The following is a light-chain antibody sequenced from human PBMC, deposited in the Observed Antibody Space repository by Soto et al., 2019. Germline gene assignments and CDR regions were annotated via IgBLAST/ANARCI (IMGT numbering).Light chain of an antibody. CDR3: QQFDDLPLT. CDR1: QGITNY. CDR2: GAS. J-gene: IGKJ4*01. V-gene: IGKV1-33*01. Sequence: DIQMTQSPSSLSASVGGRVTITCQASQGITNYLNWYQQKPGKAPKLLIYGASNLETGVPSRFSGSGSGTDFTFTISSLQPEDCATYYCQQFDDLPLTFGGGTKVEIK.